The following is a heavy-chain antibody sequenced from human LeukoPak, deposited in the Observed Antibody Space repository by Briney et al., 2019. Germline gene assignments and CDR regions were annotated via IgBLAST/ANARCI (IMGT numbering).Heavy chain of an antibody. J-gene: IGHJ5*02. CDR1: GFTFSNAW. CDR2: IKSKSDGGTT. D-gene: IGHD3-10*02. CDR3: STYNSHVGGGFFDP. V-gene: IGHV3-15*01. Sequence: PGGSLRLSCAASGFTFSNAWMTWVRQAPGKGLEWVGRIKSKSDGGTTDYAAPVQGRFTISRDDAKNTLYLQMNSLKTEDTAVYYCSTYNSHVGGGFFDPWGQGTLVTVSS.